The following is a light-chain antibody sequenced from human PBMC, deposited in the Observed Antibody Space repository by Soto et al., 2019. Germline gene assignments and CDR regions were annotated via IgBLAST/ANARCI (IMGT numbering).Light chain of an antibody. Sequence: EIVLTQSPGTLSLSPGERATLSCRASQSVSKSYLAWYQQKPGQAPRLLIYGVSSRATGIPDRFSGSGSGTDFTLTISRLEPEDFEVYYCHQYGSSPYTFGQGTKLEI. CDR2: GVS. CDR1: QSVSKSY. J-gene: IGKJ2*01. V-gene: IGKV3-20*01. CDR3: HQYGSSPYT.